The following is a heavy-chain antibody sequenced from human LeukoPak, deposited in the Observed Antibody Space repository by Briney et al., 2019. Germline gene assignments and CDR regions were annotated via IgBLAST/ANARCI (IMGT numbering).Heavy chain of an antibody. V-gene: IGHV3-23*01. D-gene: IGHD7-27*01. CDR1: GFTFSSYA. J-gene: IGHJ4*02. CDR2: LSGSGAGT. CDR3: AKGRQSRQHLGDY. Sequence: PGWSLRLSCAASGFTFSSYAMSWVRQAPGKGLEWVSALSGSGAGTYYADSVKGRFTISRDNSKNTLYLQMNSLRAEDTAIYYCAKGRQSRQHLGDYWGQGTLVTVSS.